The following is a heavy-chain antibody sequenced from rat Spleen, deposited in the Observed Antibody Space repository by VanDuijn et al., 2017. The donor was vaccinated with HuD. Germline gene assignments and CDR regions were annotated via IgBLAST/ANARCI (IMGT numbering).Heavy chain of an antibody. CDR2: ISYDGSAT. V-gene: IGHV5-31*01. Sequence: EVQLVESGGGLVQPGGSLKLSCVASGFTFNNYWMTWIRHAPGKGLEWVASISYDGSATYYPDSVKGRFTISRDNAQNTLYLQMNSLRSEDTATYYCTRGYSMGIPYVMDAWGQGASVTVSS. CDR3: TRGYSMGIPYVMDA. CDR1: GFTFNNYW. D-gene: IGHD1-7*01. J-gene: IGHJ4*01.